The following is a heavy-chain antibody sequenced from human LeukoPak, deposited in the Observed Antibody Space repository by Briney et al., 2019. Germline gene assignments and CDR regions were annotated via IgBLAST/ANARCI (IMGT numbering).Heavy chain of an antibody. J-gene: IGHJ4*02. Sequence: SGPTLVKPTQTLTLPCTFSGFSFSTSAAGVAWIRQPPGKALEWLALISWDDTKHYSPSLKSRLTITKDTSKNQVVLIMTNMDPVDTATYYCAHRSRGYGYGIDYWGQGALVTVSP. CDR3: AHRSRGYGYGIDY. CDR2: ISWDDTK. D-gene: IGHD5-18*01. CDR1: GFSFSTSAAG. V-gene: IGHV2-5*02.